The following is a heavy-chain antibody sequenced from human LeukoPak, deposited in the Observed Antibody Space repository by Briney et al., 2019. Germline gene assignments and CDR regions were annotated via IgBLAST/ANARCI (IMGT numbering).Heavy chain of an antibody. CDR3: ARVYIVVVVAATMGVNWFDP. CDR2: ISAYNGNT. J-gene: IGHJ5*02. CDR1: GYTFTSYG. D-gene: IGHD2-15*01. Sequence: GASVKVSCKASGYTFTSYGISWVRQAPGQGLEWMGWISAYNGNTNYAQKLQGRVTMTTDTSTSTAYMELRSLRSDDTAVYYCARVYIVVVVAATMGVNWFDPWGQGTLVTVSS. V-gene: IGHV1-18*01.